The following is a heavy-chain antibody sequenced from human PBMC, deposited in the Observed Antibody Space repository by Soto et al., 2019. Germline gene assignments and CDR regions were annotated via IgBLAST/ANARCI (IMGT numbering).Heavy chain of an antibody. D-gene: IGHD4-17*01. CDR2: IYYSGST. J-gene: IGHJ3*02. CDR1: GGSISSGDYY. V-gene: IGHV4-30-4*02. Sequence: SDTLSLTCTVSGGSISSGDYYWSWIRQPPGKGLEWIGYIYYSGSTYYNPSLKSRVTISVDTSKNQFSLKLSSVTAADTAVYYCARYPPQGISVTGGAFDIWGQGTMVTVSS. CDR3: ARYPPQGISVTGGAFDI.